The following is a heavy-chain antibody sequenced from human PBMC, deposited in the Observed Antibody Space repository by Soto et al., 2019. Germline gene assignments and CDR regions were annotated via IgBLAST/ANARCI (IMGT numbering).Heavy chain of an antibody. CDR1: GYPFTAYG. J-gene: IGHJ4*02. D-gene: IGHD2-21*02. CDR2: INTYNGDT. CDR3: AKGGTYCRDDCYSPVEPLDW. Sequence: GASVKVSCKASGYPFTAYGITWVRQAPGQGLEWMGWINTYNGDTNYAQKVQGRVTLTRDTSTSTASMSLTSLTSDDTAVYFCAKGGTYCRDDCYSPVEPLDWWGPGTLVTVSS. V-gene: IGHV1-18*01.